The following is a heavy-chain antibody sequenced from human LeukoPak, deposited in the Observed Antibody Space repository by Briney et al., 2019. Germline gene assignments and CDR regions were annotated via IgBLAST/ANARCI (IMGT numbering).Heavy chain of an antibody. V-gene: IGHV1-46*01. CDR2: INPSGGST. CDR1: GYTFTSYY. J-gene: IGHJ4*02. CDR3: AKEGYYGSGSYYDYALDY. Sequence: ASVKVSCKASGYTFTSYYMHWVRQAPGQGLEWMGIINPSGGSTSYAQKFQGRVTMTRDMSTSTVYMELSSLRSEDTAVYYCAKEGYYGSGSYYDYALDYWGQGTLVTVSS. D-gene: IGHD3-10*01.